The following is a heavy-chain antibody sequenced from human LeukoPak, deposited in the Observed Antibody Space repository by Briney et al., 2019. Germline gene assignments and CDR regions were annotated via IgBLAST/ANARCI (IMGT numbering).Heavy chain of an antibody. J-gene: IGHJ3*02. V-gene: IGHV3-7*03. D-gene: IGHD3-3*01. CDR1: GFTFSSYW. Sequence: GGSLRLSCAASGFTFSSYWMSWVRQAPGKGPEWVANIKQDGSEKYYVDSVKGRFTISRDNAKNSLYLQMNSLRAEDTAVYYCARGAFSRISVFGVVSDAFDIWGQGTMVTVSS. CDR3: ARGAFSRISVFGVVSDAFDI. CDR2: IKQDGSEK.